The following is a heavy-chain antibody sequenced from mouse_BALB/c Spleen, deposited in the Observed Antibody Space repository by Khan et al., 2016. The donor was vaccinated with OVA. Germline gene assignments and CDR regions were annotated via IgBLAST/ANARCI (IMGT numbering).Heavy chain of an antibody. J-gene: IGHJ4*01. Sequence: DLVKPGASVKLSCKASGYTFTSYWINWIKQRPGQGLEWIGRIGPGSSNAYYNDMFKGKATLTVDTSSNTAYIQLSSLSSEDSAVYCGARENYYGRNCYAMDYWGQGTSVTVSA. CDR1: GYTFTSYW. CDR2: IGPGSSNA. D-gene: IGHD1-1*01. CDR3: ARENYYGRNCYAMDY. V-gene: IGHV1S41*01.